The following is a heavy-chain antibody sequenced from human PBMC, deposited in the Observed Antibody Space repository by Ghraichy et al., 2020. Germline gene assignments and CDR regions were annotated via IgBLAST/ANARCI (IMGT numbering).Heavy chain of an antibody. J-gene: IGHJ4*02. V-gene: IGHV4-59*01. D-gene: IGHD4-17*01. CDR1: GGSISGYY. Sequence: SETLSLTCTVSGGSISGYYWNWIRQPPGKGLEWIGDIFYSGSSNYNPSLKTRVSLSIDTSKNQFSLKLNSVTAADTAVYYCARKNLGDYTFDYWGQGALVTVS. CDR2: IFYSGSS. CDR3: ARKNLGDYTFDY.